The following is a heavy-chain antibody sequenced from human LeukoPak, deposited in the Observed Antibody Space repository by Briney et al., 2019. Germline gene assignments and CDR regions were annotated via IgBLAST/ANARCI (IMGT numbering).Heavy chain of an antibody. D-gene: IGHD3-16*01. CDR2: INHNGNVN. CDR1: GFTFSSYW. Sequence: RGSLRLSCAASGFTFSSYWMNWARQAPGKGLEWVASINHNGNVNYYVDSVKGRFTISRDNARNSLYLQMSNLRAEDTAVYFCARGGGLDVWGQGATVTVSS. J-gene: IGHJ6*02. V-gene: IGHV3-7*03. CDR3: ARGGGLDV.